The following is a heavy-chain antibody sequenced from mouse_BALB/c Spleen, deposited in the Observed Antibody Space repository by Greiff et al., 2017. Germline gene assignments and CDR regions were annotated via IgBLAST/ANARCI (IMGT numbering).Heavy chain of an antibody. CDR3: ARGGGSPWFAY. CDR1: GFTFSSYA. J-gene: IGHJ3*01. CDR2: ISSGGST. D-gene: IGHD1-1*01. Sequence: EVQLQESGGGLVKPGGSLKLSCAASGFTFSSYAMSWVRQTPEKRLEWVASISSGGSTYYPDSVKGRFTISRDNARNILYLQMSSLRSEDTAMYYCARGGGSPWFAYWGQGTLVTVSA. V-gene: IGHV5-6-5*01.